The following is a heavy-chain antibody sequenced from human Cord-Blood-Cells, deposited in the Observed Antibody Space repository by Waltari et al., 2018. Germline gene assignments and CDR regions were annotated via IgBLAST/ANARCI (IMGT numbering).Heavy chain of an antibody. CDR3: ARTYNWNYNWFDP. CDR1: GFTFSSYA. D-gene: IGHD1-7*01. J-gene: IGHJ5*02. CDR2: ISYDGSNK. Sequence: QVQLVESGGGVVQPGRSLSLSCAASGFTFSSYAMHWVRQAPGKGLEWVAVISYDGSNKYYADSVKGRFTISRDNSKNTLYLQMNSLRAEDTAVYYCARTYNWNYNWFDPWGQGTLVTVSS. V-gene: IGHV3-30-3*01.